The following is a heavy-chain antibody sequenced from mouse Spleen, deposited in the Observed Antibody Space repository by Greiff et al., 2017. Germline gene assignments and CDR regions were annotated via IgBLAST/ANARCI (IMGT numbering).Heavy chain of an antibody. V-gene: IGHV5-9-2*01. CDR1: GFTFSSYG. CDR3: ARQGGFAY. Sequence: DVQLVESGGGLVKPGGSLKLSCAASGFTFSSYGMSWVRQTPEKRLEWVATISGGGSYTYYPDSVKGRFTISRDNAKNNLYLQMSSLRSEDTALYYCARQGGFAYWGQGTLVTVSA. CDR2: ISGGGSYT. J-gene: IGHJ3*01.